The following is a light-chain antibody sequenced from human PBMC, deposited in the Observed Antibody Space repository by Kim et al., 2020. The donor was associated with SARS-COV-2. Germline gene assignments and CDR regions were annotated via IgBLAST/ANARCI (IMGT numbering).Light chain of an antibody. V-gene: IGLV2-11*01. CDR3: CSYAGTYTWV. CDR1: GGDVGGYDY. CDR2: DVS. Sequence: GQSVTISCTGAGGDVGGYDYVSWYQQNPGKAPKLMIYDVSKRPSGVPDRFSGSKSGNTASLTISGLQAEDEADYYCCSYAGTYTWVFGGGTKLTVL. J-gene: IGLJ3*02.